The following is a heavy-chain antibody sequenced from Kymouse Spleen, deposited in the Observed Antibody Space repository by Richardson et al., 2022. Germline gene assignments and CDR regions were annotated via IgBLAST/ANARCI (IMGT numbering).Heavy chain of an antibody. J-gene: IGHJ6*02. CDR1: GFTFSSYW. Sequence: EVQLVESGGGLVQPGGSLRLSCAASGFTFSSYWMHWVRQAPGKGLVWVSRINSDGSSTSYADSVKGRFTISRDNAKNTLYLQMNSLRAEDTAVYYCARDPYSGSYYYYYGMDVWGQGTTVTVSS. D-gene: IGHD5-12*01. CDR3: ARDPYSGSYYYYYGMDV. CDR2: INSDGSST. V-gene: IGHV3-74*01.